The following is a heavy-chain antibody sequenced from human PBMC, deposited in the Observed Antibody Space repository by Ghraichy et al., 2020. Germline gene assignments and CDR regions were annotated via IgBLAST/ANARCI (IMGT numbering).Heavy chain of an antibody. D-gene: IGHD2-21*02. CDR2: IYHSGST. J-gene: IGHJ4*02. V-gene: IGHV4-38-2*02. CDR3: ARVVTVAGLEFDY. Sequence: SETLSLTCTVSGYSISSGYYWGWIRQPPGKGLEWIGSIYHSGSTYYNPSLKSRVTISVDTSKNQFSLKLSSVTAADTAVYYCARVVTVAGLEFDYWGQGTLVTVSS. CDR1: GYSISSGYY.